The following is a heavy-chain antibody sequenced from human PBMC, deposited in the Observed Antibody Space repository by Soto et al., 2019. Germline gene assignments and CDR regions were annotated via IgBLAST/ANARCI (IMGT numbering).Heavy chain of an antibody. D-gene: IGHD3-22*01. Sequence: HGESLKISCKGSVYSFSGYWITWVRQKPGKCLEWMGLIDPSDSQTYYSPSFRGHVTISVTKSITTVFLQLSSLRASDTAMYYCARQIYDSDTGPNFQYYFDSWGQGTPVTVSS. CDR2: IDPSDSQT. V-gene: IGHV5-10-1*01. CDR3: ARQIYDSDTGPNFQYYFDS. J-gene: IGHJ4*02. CDR1: VYSFSGYW.